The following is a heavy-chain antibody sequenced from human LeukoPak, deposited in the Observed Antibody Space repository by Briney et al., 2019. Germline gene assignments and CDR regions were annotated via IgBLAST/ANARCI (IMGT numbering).Heavy chain of an antibody. D-gene: IGHD6-13*01. CDR2: IYYSGST. V-gene: IGHV4-59*01. J-gene: IGHJ6*03. CDR3: ARTYSSSWGYYYYYYMDV. Sequence: PSETLSLTCTVSGGSISSYYWSWIRQPPGKGLEWIGYIYYSGSTNYNPSLKSRVTISVDTSKNQFSLKLSSVTAADTAVYYCARTYSSSWGYYYYYYMDVWGKGTTVTVSS. CDR1: GGSISSYY.